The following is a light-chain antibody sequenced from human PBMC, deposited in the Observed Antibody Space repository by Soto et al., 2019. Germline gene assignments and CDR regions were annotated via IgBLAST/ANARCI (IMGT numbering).Light chain of an antibody. CDR1: QSVSNH. CDR3: QQRTMWPPT. V-gene: IGKV3-11*01. CDR2: DAS. Sequence: EIVLTQSPATLSLSPGERATLSCKASQSVSNHLVWYQQRSGQAPRLLIYDASNRATDIPARFSGSGSGTDFTLTISSLEPEDFAVYYCQQRTMWPPTFGQGTRLDIK. J-gene: IGKJ5*01.